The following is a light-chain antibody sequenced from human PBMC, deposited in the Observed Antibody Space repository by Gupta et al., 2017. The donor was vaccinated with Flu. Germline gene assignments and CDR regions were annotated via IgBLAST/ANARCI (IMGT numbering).Light chain of an antibody. CDR1: QGITVN. J-gene: IGKJ4*01. CDR3: QQLESYPRT. Sequence: LTQSPSFLSASVGDSLPFTRRASQGITVNVAWCQQQPGKAPKLLIHDASTLQGGVPSRFSGSGFGTEFTLTINGLQPEDFATYYCQQLESYPRTFGEGTKVEIK. CDR2: DAS. V-gene: IGKV1-9*01.